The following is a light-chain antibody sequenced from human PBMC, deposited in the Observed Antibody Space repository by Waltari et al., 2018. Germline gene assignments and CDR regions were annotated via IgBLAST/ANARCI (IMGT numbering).Light chain of an antibody. J-gene: IGKJ1*01. CDR2: GAS. Sequence: IVMTQSPATLSASPGEGATLSCRVSPSVSSNLAWYQQKPGQAPRLLIYGASTRATGLPVRFSGSGSGTEFTLTISSLQSEDFAVYYCQQYNNWPPLFGQGTKVEIK. CDR1: PSVSSN. V-gene: IGKV3-15*01. CDR3: QQYNNWPPL.